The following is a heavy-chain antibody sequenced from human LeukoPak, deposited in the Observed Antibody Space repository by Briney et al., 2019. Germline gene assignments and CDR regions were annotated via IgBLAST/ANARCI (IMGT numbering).Heavy chain of an antibody. V-gene: IGHV3-23*01. CDR2: ISDSGGYT. Sequence: PGGSLRLSCAASGFTFSSYWMNWVRQAPGKGLEWVSAISDSGGYTYYADSVKGRFTISRDNSKNTLYLQMNSLRAEDTAVYYCAKRGYSYGQFDYWGQGTLVTVSS. CDR3: AKRGYSYGQFDY. J-gene: IGHJ4*02. D-gene: IGHD5-18*01. CDR1: GFTFSSYW.